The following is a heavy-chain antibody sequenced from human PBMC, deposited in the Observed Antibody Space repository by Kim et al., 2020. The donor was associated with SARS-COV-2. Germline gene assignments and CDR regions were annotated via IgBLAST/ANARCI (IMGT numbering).Heavy chain of an antibody. CDR2: INHSGST. Sequence: SETLSLTCAVYGGSFSGYYWSWIRQPPGKGLEWIGEINHSGSTNYNPSLKSRVTISVDTSKNQFSLKLSSVTAADTAVYYCARGQNYYDSSGYISHYFQ. CDR3: ARGQNYYDSSGYISHYFQ. V-gene: IGHV4-34*01. CDR1: GGSFSGYY. J-gene: IGHJ1*01. D-gene: IGHD3-22*01.